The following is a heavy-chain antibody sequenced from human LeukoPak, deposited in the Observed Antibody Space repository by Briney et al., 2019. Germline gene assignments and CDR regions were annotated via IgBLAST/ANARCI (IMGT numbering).Heavy chain of an antibody. CDR1: GYRFTNYW. CDR3: ARRRSGSYLDY. D-gene: IGHD3-10*01. V-gene: IGHV5-51*01. CDR2: IYPGDSDT. J-gene: IGHJ4*02. Sequence: GESLKISCKGSGYRFTNYWIGWVRQMPGKGLEWVAIIYPGDSDTRYSPSFQGQVTISADKSISTAYLQWSSLKASDTAMYYCARRRSGSYLDYWGQGTLVTVSS.